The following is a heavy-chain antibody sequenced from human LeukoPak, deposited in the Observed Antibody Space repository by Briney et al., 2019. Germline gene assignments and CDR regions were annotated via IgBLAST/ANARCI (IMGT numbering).Heavy chain of an antibody. CDR1: GGSISSGSYY. J-gene: IGHJ4*02. CDR3: ATLTVTTAEIDY. V-gene: IGHV4-39*01. Sequence: SETLSLTCSVSGGSISSGSYYWGWIRQPPGKGLEWIGSIYYSGSTYYSPSLKGRVTISLDTSKNQFSLKLSSVTAADTAVYYCATLTVTTAEIDYWGQGTLVTVSS. D-gene: IGHD4-11*01. CDR2: IYYSGST.